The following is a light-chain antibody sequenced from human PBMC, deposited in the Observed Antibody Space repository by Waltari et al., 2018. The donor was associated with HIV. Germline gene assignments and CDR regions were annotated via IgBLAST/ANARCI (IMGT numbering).Light chain of an antibody. Sequence: EIVLTQSPGTLSLSPGERAALSCRASQSVNNNFLVWFQQTPGQAPTLLIYGASRRATGIPDRFTGSGSGTDFTLIINRLEPEDFAVYYCQQYSNLPLTFGGGTKVEIK. CDR1: QSVNNNF. J-gene: IGKJ4*01. CDR2: GAS. V-gene: IGKV3-20*01. CDR3: QQYSNLPLT.